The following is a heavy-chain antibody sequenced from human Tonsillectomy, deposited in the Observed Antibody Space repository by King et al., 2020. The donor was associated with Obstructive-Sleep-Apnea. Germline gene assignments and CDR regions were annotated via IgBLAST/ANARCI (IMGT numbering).Heavy chain of an antibody. CDR3: AKAVRAAAGIDY. V-gene: IGHV3-33*06. D-gene: IGHD6-13*01. CDR2: IWYDGSNK. Sequence: VKLVESGGGVVQPGRSLRLSCAASGFTFSSYGMHWVRQAPGKGLEWVAVIWYDGSNKYYADSVKGRFTISRDNSKNTLYLQMNSLRAEDTAVYYCAKAVRAAAGIDYWGQGTLVTVSS. J-gene: IGHJ4*02. CDR1: GFTFSSYG.